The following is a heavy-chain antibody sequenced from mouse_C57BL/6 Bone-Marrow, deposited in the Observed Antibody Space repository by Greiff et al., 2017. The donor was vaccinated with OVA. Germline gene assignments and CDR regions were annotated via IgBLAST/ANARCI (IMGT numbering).Heavy chain of an antibody. V-gene: IGHV1-82*01. CDR1: GYAFSSSW. Sequence: QVQLQQSGPELVKPGASVTISCKASGYAFSSSWMNWVKQRPGKGLEWIGRIYPGDGDTNYNGKFKGKATLTADKSSSTAYMQLSSLTSEDSAVYFCARWAYGSSYDYWGKGTTRTVSS. CDR3: ARWAYGSSYDY. D-gene: IGHD1-1*01. J-gene: IGHJ2*01. CDR2: IYPGDGDT.